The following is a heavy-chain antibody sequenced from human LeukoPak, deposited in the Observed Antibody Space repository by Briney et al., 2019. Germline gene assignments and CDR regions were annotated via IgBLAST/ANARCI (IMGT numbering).Heavy chain of an antibody. CDR1: GGSISSYY. J-gene: IGHJ6*02. CDR2: IYSGGST. D-gene: IGHD2-2*03. CDR3: ARDGFYGMDV. V-gene: IGHV3-66*01. Sequence: PSETLSLTCTVSGGSISSYYWSWIRQPPGKGLEWVSVIYSGGSTYYADSVKGRFTISRDNSKSTLYLQMNSLRAEDTAVYYCARDGFYGMDVWGQGTTVTVSS.